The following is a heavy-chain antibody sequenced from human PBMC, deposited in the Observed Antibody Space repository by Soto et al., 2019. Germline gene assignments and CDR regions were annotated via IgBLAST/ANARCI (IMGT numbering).Heavy chain of an antibody. D-gene: IGHD3-9*01. CDR2: IKSKTDGGTT. Sequence: GGSLRLSCAASGFTFSNAWMSWVRQAPGKELEWVGRIKSKTDGGTTDYAAPVKGRFTISRDDSKNTLYLQMNSLKTEDTAVYYCTTEGLTGHQIYYYYGMDVWGQGTTVTVSS. J-gene: IGHJ6*02. V-gene: IGHV3-15*01. CDR3: TTEGLTGHQIYYYYGMDV. CDR1: GFTFSNAW.